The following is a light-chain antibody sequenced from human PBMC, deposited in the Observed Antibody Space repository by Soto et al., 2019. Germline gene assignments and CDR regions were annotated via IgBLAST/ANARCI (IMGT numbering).Light chain of an antibody. J-gene: IGKJ1*01. CDR3: QQYGSSGT. CDR1: QSVSNNY. V-gene: IGKV3-20*01. Sequence: EHVLTKSPGTLSLSPGERATLSCRASQSVSNNYLAWYQQKPGQAPRLLIYGASNRATGIPDRFSGSGSGTDFTLTISRLEPEDFAVYYCQQYGSSGTFGQGTKVDIK. CDR2: GAS.